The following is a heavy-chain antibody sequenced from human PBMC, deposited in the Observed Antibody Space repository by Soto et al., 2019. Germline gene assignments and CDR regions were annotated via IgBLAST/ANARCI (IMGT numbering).Heavy chain of an antibody. V-gene: IGHV4-39*07. J-gene: IGHJ4*02. D-gene: IGHD5-18*01. CDR2: IYYSGST. Sequence: SGTRSLTCTVSGGSISSSSDYWGWIRQPPGKGLEWIGSIYYSGSTNSNPSLTSRVTISVDTSKNQFSLKLSSVTAADTAVYYCARVAWDTAMVFDYWGQGTLVTVSS. CDR3: ARVAWDTAMVFDY. CDR1: GGSISSSSDY.